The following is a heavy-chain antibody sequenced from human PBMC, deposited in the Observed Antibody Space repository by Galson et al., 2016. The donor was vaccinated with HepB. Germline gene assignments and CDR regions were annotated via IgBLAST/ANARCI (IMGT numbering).Heavy chain of an antibody. D-gene: IGHD3-16*01. Sequence: SVKVSCKASGYTFTSYYLHWVRQAPGQGLEWVGMINPSVGTTTFAQKFQGRVTMTRVTSTRTVYMDLRSLRSEDTAVYYCARVPLGGGFDIWGQGTMVIVFS. CDR1: GYTFTSYY. V-gene: IGHV1-46*01. J-gene: IGHJ3*02. CDR3: ARVPLGGGFDI. CDR2: INPSVGTT.